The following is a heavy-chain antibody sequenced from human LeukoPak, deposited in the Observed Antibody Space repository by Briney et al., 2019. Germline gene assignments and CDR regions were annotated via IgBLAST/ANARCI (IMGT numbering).Heavy chain of an antibody. V-gene: IGHV3-48*03. D-gene: IGHD5-18*01. CDR2: ISSSGSTI. Sequence: PGGSLRLSCAASGITISSYDMNWVRQAPGKGLEWVSYISSSGSTIYYADSVKGRFSISRDNAKNSLYLQLNSLRAEDTALYYCARSGSIYGYFDYWGQGTLVTVSS. CDR3: ARSGSIYGYFDY. J-gene: IGHJ4*02. CDR1: GITISSYD.